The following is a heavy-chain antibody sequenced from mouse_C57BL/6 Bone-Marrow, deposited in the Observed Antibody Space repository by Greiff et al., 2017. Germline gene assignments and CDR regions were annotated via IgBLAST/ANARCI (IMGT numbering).Heavy chain of an antibody. CDR1: GYTFSSYG. Sequence: EVQLVESGGDLVKPGGSLKLSCAASGYTFSSYGMSWVRQTPDKRLEWVATISIGGSYTYYPDSVKGRITISRDNATTTLYLQMSSLKSEDTAIYCSARPPTVVPFDYWGQGTPLTVSS. CDR3: ARPPTVVPFDY. D-gene: IGHD1-1*01. J-gene: IGHJ2*01. CDR2: ISIGGSYT. V-gene: IGHV5-6*01.